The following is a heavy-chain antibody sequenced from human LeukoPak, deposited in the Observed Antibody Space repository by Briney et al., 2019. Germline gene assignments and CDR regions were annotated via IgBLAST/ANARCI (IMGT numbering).Heavy chain of an antibody. D-gene: IGHD1-7*01. CDR3: ARDLAGTTGWFDP. CDR2: IYYSGST. V-gene: IGHV4-59*01. Sequence: SETLSLICTVSGGSISSYYWSWIRQPPGKGLEWIGYIYYSGSTNYNPSLKSRVTISVDTSKNQFSLKLSSVTAADTAVYYCARDLAGTTGWFDPWGQGTLVTVSS. J-gene: IGHJ5*02. CDR1: GGSISSYY.